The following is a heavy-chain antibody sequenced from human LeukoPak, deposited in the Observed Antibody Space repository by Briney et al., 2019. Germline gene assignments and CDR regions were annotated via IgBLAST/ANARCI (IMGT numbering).Heavy chain of an antibody. J-gene: IGHJ5*02. Sequence: SETLSLTCTVSGGSISGYYWSWIRQPSGKGLEWIGYIYYSGSTNYNPSLKSRVTISVDTSKNQFSLKLSSVTAADTAVYYCARQEYYGSGSYYFNWFDPWGQGTLVTVSS. D-gene: IGHD3-10*01. CDR1: GGSISGYY. CDR2: IYYSGST. CDR3: ARQEYYGSGSYYFNWFDP. V-gene: IGHV4-59*08.